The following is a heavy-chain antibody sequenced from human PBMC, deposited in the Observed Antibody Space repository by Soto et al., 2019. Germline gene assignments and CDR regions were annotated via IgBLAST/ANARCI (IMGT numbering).Heavy chain of an antibody. V-gene: IGHV3-23*01. CDR1: GFTFSSSA. D-gene: IGHD3-9*01. CDR2: ISGSGGST. CDR3: AKGYDILTGYSH. Sequence: GGSLRLSCAASGFTFSSSAMSWVRQAPGKGLEWVSAISGSGGSTYYSDSVKGRFTISRDNSKKTLYLQMNSLTAEDTAVYYCAKGYDILTGYSHWRQGTLVTVSS. J-gene: IGHJ4*02.